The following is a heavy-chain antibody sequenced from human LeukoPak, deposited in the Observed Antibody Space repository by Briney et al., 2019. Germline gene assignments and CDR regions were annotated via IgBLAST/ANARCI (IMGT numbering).Heavy chain of an antibody. CDR3: ARVKHDSSGYWGPDWFDP. V-gene: IGHV7-4-1*02. CDR2: INTNTGNP. CDR1: GYTFTSYA. Sequence: SVKVSCKASGYTFTSYAMNWVRQAPGQGLEWMGWINTNTGNPTYAQSFTGRFVFSLDTSVSTAYLQISSLKAEDTAVYYCARVKHDSSGYWGPDWFDPWGQGTLVTVSS. D-gene: IGHD3-22*01. J-gene: IGHJ5*02.